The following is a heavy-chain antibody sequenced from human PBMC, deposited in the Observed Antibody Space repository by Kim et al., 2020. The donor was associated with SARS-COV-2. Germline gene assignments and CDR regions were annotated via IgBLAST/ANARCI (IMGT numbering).Heavy chain of an antibody. CDR1: GFTFSSYA. D-gene: IGHD6-6*01. Sequence: GGSLRLSCAASGFTFSSYAMSWVRQAPGKGLEWVSAISGSGGSTYYADSVKGRFTISRDNSKNTLYLQMNSLRAEDTAVYYCAKGRGPSSVLSLPPSDAFDIWGQGTMVTVSS. J-gene: IGHJ3*02. CDR3: AKGRGPSSVLSLPPSDAFDI. V-gene: IGHV3-23*01. CDR2: ISGSGGST.